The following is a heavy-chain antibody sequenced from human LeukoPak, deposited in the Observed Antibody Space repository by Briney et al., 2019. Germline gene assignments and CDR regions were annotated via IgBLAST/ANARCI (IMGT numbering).Heavy chain of an antibody. CDR2: INPNSGGT. D-gene: IGHD3-10*01. CDR1: GYTFTGYY. V-gene: IGHV1-2*02. J-gene: IGHJ4*02. CDR3: ARGRITMVRGVNY. Sequence: ASVKVSCKASGYTFTGYYMHWVRQASGQGLGWMGWINPNSGGTNYAQKFQGRVTMTRDTSISTAYMELSRLRSDDTAVYYCARGRITMVRGVNYWGQGTLVTVSS.